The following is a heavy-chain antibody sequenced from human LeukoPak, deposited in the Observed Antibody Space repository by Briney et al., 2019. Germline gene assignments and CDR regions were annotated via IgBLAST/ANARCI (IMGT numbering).Heavy chain of an antibody. D-gene: IGHD3-10*02. Sequence: GVSVRLSCAASGFTFSSYSMNWVRQAPGKGLEWVSYISSSSSTIYYADSVKGRFTISRDNAKNSLYLQMNSLRAEDTAVYYCAELGITMIGGVWGKGKTVTISS. CDR2: ISSSSSTI. J-gene: IGHJ6*04. CDR1: GFTFSSYS. CDR3: AELGITMIGGV. V-gene: IGHV3-48*04.